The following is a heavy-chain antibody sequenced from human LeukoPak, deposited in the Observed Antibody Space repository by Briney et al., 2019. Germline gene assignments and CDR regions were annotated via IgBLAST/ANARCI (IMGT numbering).Heavy chain of an antibody. Sequence: GASVKVSCKASGYTFTDYYMHCVRQAPGQGLDWMGWINPNSGGTNYAQKFQGRVTMTRDTSISTAYMELSRLRSDDTAVYYCASLWFGESPGAFDIWGQGTMVTVSS. CDR2: INPNSGGT. V-gene: IGHV1-2*02. D-gene: IGHD3-10*01. CDR3: ASLWFGESPGAFDI. J-gene: IGHJ3*02. CDR1: GYTFTDYY.